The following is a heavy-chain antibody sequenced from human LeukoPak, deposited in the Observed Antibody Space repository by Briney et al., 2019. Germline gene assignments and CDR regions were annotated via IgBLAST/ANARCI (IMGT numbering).Heavy chain of an antibody. D-gene: IGHD5-18*01. CDR2: IYYSGST. CDR3: ARSGGYSYGSGGAFDI. V-gene: IGHV4-61*01. Sequence: SQTLSLTCTVSGGSISSGTYYWGWIRQPPGKGLEWIGYIYYSGSTNYNPSLKSRVTISVDTSKNQFSLKLSSVTAADTAVYYCARSGGYSYGSGGAFDIWGQGTMVTVSS. J-gene: IGHJ3*02. CDR1: GGSISSGTYY.